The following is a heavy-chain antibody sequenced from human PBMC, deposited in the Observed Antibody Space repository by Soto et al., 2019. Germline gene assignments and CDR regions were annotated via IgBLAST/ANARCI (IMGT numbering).Heavy chain of an antibody. Sequence: TLSLTCTVSGGSISSYYWSWIRQPPGKGLEWIGYIYYSGSTNYNPSLKSRVTISVDTSKNQFSLKLSSVTAADTAVYYCARERQWPDTWYFDYWGQGTLVTVSS. J-gene: IGHJ4*02. V-gene: IGHV4-59*01. CDR2: IYYSGST. CDR1: GGSISSYY. CDR3: ARERQWPDTWYFDY. D-gene: IGHD6-19*01.